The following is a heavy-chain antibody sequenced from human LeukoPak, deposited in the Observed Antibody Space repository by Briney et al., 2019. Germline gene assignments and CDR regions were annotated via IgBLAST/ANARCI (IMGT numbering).Heavy chain of an antibody. J-gene: IGHJ3*02. D-gene: IGHD3-10*01. CDR2: ISAYNGNT. CDR1: GYTFTNYA. CDR3: ARGGSRSRRGDDAFDI. Sequence: ASVKVSCKASGYTFTNYAMNWVRQAPGQGLEWMGWISAYNGNTELAQKFQGRVTLATDASTSTAYVELRSLTSDDTAVYFCARGGSRSRRGDDAFDIWGQGTMVTVS. V-gene: IGHV1-18*01.